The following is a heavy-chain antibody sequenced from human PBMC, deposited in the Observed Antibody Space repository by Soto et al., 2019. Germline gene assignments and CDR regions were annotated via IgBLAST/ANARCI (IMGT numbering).Heavy chain of an antibody. CDR2: INVGNGNT. V-gene: IGHV1-3*01. D-gene: IGHD1-26*01. Sequence: QVQLVQSGPEVKKPGASVKVSCKTSGYMFTTYAIHWVRQAPGQRLEWMGWINVGNGNTKYSQKFRVRVTITRDTSASTAYMEVSSLRSEDKAVYYCAREDGATRTYVDYWGQGTLVTVSS. J-gene: IGHJ4*02. CDR1: GYMFTTYA. CDR3: AREDGATRTYVDY.